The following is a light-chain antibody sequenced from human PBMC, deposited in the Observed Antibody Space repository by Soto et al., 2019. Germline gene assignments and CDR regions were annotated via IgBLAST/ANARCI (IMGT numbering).Light chain of an antibody. CDR1: SSNIGAGYD. CDR3: QSYDSSLSGNWV. Sequence: QLVLTQPPSVSGAPGQRVTISCTGSSSNIGAGYDVHWYQQLPGTAPNLLIYGNSNRPSGVPDRFSGSKSGTSASLAITGLQAEDEADYYCQSYDSSLSGNWVFGGGTKVTVL. CDR2: GNS. J-gene: IGLJ3*02. V-gene: IGLV1-40*01.